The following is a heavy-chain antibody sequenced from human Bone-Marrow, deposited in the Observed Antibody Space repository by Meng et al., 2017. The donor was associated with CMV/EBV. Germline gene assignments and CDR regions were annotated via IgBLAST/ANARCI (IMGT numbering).Heavy chain of an antibody. V-gene: IGHV1-2*02. J-gene: IGHJ4*02. Sequence: ASVKVSCKASGYTFTSFYMNWVRQAPGQGLEWMGWINPNSGGTNYAQKFQGRVTMTRDTSISTAYMELSRLRSDDTAVYYCARDLVYMKVVPAAISYFDYWGQGTLVTVSS. CDR1: GYTFTSFY. CDR3: ARDLVYMKVVPAAISYFDY. D-gene: IGHD2-2*01. CDR2: INPNSGGT.